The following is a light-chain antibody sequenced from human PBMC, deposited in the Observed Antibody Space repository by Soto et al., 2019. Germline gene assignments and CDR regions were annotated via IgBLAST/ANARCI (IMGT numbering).Light chain of an antibody. J-gene: IGKJ1*01. V-gene: IGKV1-5*03. CDR2: KAS. Sequence: DIQMTQSPSTLSGSVGDRVTITCRASQTISSWLAWYQQKPGKAPKLLIYKASTLKSGVPSRFSGSGSGTEFTLTISSLQPDDFATYYCQHYNSYSAAFGQGTKE. CDR3: QHYNSYSAA. CDR1: QTISSW.